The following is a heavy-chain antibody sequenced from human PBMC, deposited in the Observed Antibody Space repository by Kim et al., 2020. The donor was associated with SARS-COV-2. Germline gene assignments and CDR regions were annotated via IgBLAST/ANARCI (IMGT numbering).Heavy chain of an antibody. CDR2: INQDGSEK. D-gene: IGHD7-27*01. CDR3: VRGNWDLNWFDP. Sequence: GGSLRLSCAASGFTLSDYWMSWVRQAPGKGLEWVANINQDGSEKYYVDSVKGRFTISRDNPKNSLYLQMNSLRVDDTAVYYCVRGNWDLNWFDPWGQGTLVTVSS. V-gene: IGHV3-7*03. CDR1: GFTLSDYW. J-gene: IGHJ5*02.